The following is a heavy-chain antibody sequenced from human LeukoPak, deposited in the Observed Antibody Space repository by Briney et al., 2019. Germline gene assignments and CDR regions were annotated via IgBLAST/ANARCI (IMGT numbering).Heavy chain of an antibody. V-gene: IGHV3-23*01. J-gene: IGHJ4*02. D-gene: IGHD3-10*01. CDR2: ISSCGGST. CDR1: GFTFSSYD. Sequence: PGGSLRLSCGASGFTFSSYDMSWVRQATGKGLEWVSAISSCGGSTYYADSVKGRFTISRDNTKNTLYLQMNSLRDEDTAVYYCAAEGWFGDLFMDYWGQGTLVTVSS. CDR3: AAEGWFGDLFMDY.